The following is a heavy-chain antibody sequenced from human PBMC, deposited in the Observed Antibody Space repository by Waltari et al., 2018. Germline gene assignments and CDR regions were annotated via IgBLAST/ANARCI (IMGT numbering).Heavy chain of an antibody. CDR3: ARLIAVAGFDY. J-gene: IGHJ4*02. CDR1: GASISSGSYY. D-gene: IGHD6-19*01. V-gene: IGHV4-61*02. Sequence: QVQLQESGPGLVKPSQTLSLTCSVSGASISSGSYYWSWIRQPAGKGLEWIGRVHSNGSTNYAPSLNIRVTISVDTSNNQISLKLRYVTAADTAVYYCARLIAVAGFDYWGQGTLVTVSS. CDR2: VHSNGST.